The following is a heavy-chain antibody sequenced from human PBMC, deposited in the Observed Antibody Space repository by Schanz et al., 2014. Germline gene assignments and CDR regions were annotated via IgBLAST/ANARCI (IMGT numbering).Heavy chain of an antibody. CDR3: ARDGGRDGYNLAFDV. V-gene: IGHV3-33*01. CDR1: GFTFSSYG. Sequence: QVQLVESGGGVVQPGRSLRLSCAASGFTFSSYGMHWVRQVPGKGLEWVAVVCYDGSKKYYADSVKGRFTTSRDNSKTSMYMQKNSMRADPPPLSACARDGGRDGYNLAFDVWGQGTLVTVSS. D-gene: IGHD5-12*01. CDR2: VCYDGSKK. J-gene: IGHJ3*01.